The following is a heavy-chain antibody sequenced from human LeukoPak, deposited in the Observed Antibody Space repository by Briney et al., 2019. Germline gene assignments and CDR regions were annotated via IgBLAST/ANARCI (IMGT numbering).Heavy chain of an antibody. CDR2: IYYTGST. V-gene: IGHV4-59*01. D-gene: IGHD5-18*01. CDR3: AREGVDTADYYYMDV. J-gene: IGHJ6*03. CDR1: GGSISSFY. Sequence: PSETLSLTCTVSGGSISSFYWSWIRQPPGKGLEWIGYIYYTGSTNYNSSLKSRVTISVDTSKNQFSLKLSSVTAADTAVYYCAREGVDTADYYYMDVWGKGTTVTVSS.